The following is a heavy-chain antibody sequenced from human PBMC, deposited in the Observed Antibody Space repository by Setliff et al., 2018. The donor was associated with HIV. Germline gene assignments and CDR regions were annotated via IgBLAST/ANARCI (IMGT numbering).Heavy chain of an antibody. Sequence: SVKVSCKASGDSLNAYGVTWVRQTPGQGLEWMGGVIPLFNKSNVAQKFRDRVTVTADESANAFYMELNVLTSDDSATYYCARDRFCSRGSCYEPNWFDPWGQGTLVTVSS. CDR1: GDSLNAYG. J-gene: IGHJ5*02. CDR3: ARDRFCSRGSCYEPNWFDP. CDR2: VIPLFNKS. D-gene: IGHD2-15*01. V-gene: IGHV1-69*13.